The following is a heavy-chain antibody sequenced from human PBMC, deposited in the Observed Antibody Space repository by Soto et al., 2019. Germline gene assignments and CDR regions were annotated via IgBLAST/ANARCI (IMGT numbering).Heavy chain of an antibody. CDR2: ISYDGSNK. D-gene: IGHD3-3*01. Sequence: QVQLVESGGGVVQPGRSLRLSCAASGFTFSSYAMHWVRQAPGKGLEWVAVISYDGSNKYYADSVKGRFTISRDNSKNTLYLQMNSLRAEDTAVYYCARERNVGTDWSGYYDYFDYWGQGTLVTVSS. CDR1: GFTFSSYA. CDR3: ARERNVGTDWSGYYDYFDY. J-gene: IGHJ4*02. V-gene: IGHV3-30-3*01.